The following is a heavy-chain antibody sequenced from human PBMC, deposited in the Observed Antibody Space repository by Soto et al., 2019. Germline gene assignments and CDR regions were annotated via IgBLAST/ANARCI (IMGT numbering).Heavy chain of an antibody. V-gene: IGHV1-18*01. CDR3: AREWASCSSTSCYTHYYYGMDV. J-gene: IGHJ6*02. CDR2: ISAYNGNT. CDR1: GYTFTSYG. Sequence: ASVKVSCKASGYTFTSYGISWVRQAPGQGLEWMGWISAYNGNTNYAQKLQGRVTMTTDTSTSTAYMELRGLRSDDTAVYYCAREWASCSSTSCYTHYYYGMDVWGQGTTVTVSS. D-gene: IGHD2-2*02.